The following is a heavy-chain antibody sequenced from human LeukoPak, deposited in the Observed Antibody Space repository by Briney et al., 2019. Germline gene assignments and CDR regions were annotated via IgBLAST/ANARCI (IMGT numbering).Heavy chain of an antibody. CDR2: ISYDGGNK. CDR1: GFTFSSYA. Sequence: GGSLRLSCAASGFTFSSYAMHWVRQAPGKGLEWVAVISYDGGNKYYADSVKGRFTISRDNSKNTLYLQMNSLRAEDTAVYYCARNRLNYDFWSGSPSWFDPWGQGTLVTVSS. D-gene: IGHD3-3*01. CDR3: ARNRLNYDFWSGSPSWFDP. V-gene: IGHV3-30*04. J-gene: IGHJ5*02.